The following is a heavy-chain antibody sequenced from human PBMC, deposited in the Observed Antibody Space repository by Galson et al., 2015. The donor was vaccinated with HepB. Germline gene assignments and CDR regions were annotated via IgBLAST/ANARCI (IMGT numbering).Heavy chain of an antibody. D-gene: IGHD3-22*01. V-gene: IGHV3-15*01. J-gene: IGHJ4*02. Sequence: SLRLSCAASGFTFSNAWMSWVRQAPGKGLEWVGRIKSKTDGGTTDYAAPVKGRFTISRDDSKNTLYLQMNSLKTEDTAVYYCTTRTSPPLFDSSGYYLDYWGQGTLVTVSS. CDR3: TTRTSPPLFDSSGYYLDY. CDR1: GFTFSNAW. CDR2: IKSKTDGGTT.